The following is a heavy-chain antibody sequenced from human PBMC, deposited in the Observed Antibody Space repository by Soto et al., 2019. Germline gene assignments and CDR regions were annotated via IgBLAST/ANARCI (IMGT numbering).Heavy chain of an antibody. CDR1: GGTFSSYA. Sequence: QVQLVQSGAEVKKPGSSVKVSCKASGGTFSSYAISWVRQAPGQGLEWMGGIIPIFGTANYAQKFQGRVTITADESTRTAYMELSSLRSEDTAVYYCARVSGGYYDSSGYSFDYWGQGTLVTVSS. J-gene: IGHJ4*02. V-gene: IGHV1-69*01. CDR2: IIPIFGTA. D-gene: IGHD3-22*01. CDR3: ARVSGGYYDSSGYSFDY.